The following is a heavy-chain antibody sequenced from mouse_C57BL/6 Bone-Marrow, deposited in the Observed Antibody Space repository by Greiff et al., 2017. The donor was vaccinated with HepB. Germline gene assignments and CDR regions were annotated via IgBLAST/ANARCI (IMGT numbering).Heavy chain of an antibody. J-gene: IGHJ4*01. D-gene: IGHD2-4*01. CDR1: GYAFSSSW. CDR3: AGNYDYDGGYAMDY. V-gene: IGHV1-82*01. Sequence: QVQLKQSGPELVKPGASVKISCKASGYAFSSSWMNWVKQRPGKGLEWIGRIYPGDGDTNYNGKFKGKATLTADKSSSTAYMPLSSLTSEDSAVYFCAGNYDYDGGYAMDYWGQGTSVTVSS. CDR2: IYPGDGDT.